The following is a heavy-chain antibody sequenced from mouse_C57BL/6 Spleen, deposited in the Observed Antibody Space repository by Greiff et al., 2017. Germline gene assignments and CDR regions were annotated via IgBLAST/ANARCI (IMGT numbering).Heavy chain of an antibody. V-gene: IGHV1-76*01. CDR1: GYTFTDYY. J-gene: IGHJ2*01. D-gene: IGHD1-1*01. Sequence: QVQLKESGAELVRPGASVKLSCKASGYTFTDYYINWVKQRPGQGLEWIARIYPGSGNTYYNEKFKGKATLTAEKSSSTAYMQLSSLTSEDSAVYFCARGDTTNYWGQGTTLTVSS. CDR2: IYPGSGNT. CDR3: ARGDTTNY.